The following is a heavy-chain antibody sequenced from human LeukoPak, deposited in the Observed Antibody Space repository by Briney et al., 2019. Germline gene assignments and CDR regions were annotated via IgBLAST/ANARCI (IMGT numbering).Heavy chain of an antibody. CDR2: ISWDGGST. V-gene: IGHV3-43D*03. CDR1: GFTFDDYA. D-gene: IGHD2-21*02. CDR3: ARGTVVVTGRAQVPSAN. Sequence: PGGSLRLSCAASGFTFDDYAMHWVRQAPGKGLEWVSLISWDGGSTYYADSVKGRFTISRDNSKNSLYLQMNSLRAEDTAVYYCARGTVVVTGRAQVPSANWGQGTLVTVSS. J-gene: IGHJ4*02.